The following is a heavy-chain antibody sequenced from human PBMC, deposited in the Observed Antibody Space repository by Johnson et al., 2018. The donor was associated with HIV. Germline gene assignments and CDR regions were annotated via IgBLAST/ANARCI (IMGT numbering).Heavy chain of an antibody. V-gene: IGHV3-30*03. D-gene: IGHD2-21*01. CDR1: GLSFSSYA. Sequence: VQLVESGGGLVQPGRSLRLSCAASGLSFSSYAMHWVRQAPGKGLEWVAVISYDGSNKYYADSVKGRFTISRDNSKNTLYLQMNSLRAEDTAVYYCATPSVGGIANPRAFDIWGPGTIVTVSS. CDR3: ATPSVGGIANPRAFDI. J-gene: IGHJ3*02. CDR2: ISYDGSNK.